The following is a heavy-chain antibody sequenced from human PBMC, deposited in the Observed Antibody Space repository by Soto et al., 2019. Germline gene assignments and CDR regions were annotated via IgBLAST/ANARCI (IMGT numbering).Heavy chain of an antibody. D-gene: IGHD6-13*01. J-gene: IGHJ5*02. CDR2: ISGSGGST. CDR3: AKGRIAAAGYWFDP. Sequence: GGSLRLSCAVSGFTFSSYAVSWVRQPQGKGREWVSAISGSGGSTYYADSVKGRFTISRDNSKNTLYLQMSSLRAEDTAVYYCAKGRIAAAGYWFDPWGQGTLVTVSS. V-gene: IGHV3-23*01. CDR1: GFTFSSYA.